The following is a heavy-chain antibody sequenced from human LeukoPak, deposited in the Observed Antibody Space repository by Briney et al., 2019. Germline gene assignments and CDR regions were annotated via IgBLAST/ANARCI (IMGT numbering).Heavy chain of an antibody. D-gene: IGHD7-27*01. CDR1: RYTFTAYI. Sequence: ASVKVSCKASRYTFTAYIMYWVRQAPGQGLECMGWINPNSGGTKYAQKFQGRVTMTRDTSITTAYMELTSLEFDDTAVYYCARTRLTGDPYEAFDIWGQGTMVTVSS. CDR3: ARTRLTGDPYEAFDI. V-gene: IGHV1-2*02. CDR2: INPNSGGT. J-gene: IGHJ3*02.